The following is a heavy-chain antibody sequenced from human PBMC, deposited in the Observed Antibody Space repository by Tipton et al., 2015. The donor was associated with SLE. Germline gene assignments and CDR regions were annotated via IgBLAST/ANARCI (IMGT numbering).Heavy chain of an antibody. CDR3: ARGGVVGIGGVAYSY. V-gene: IGHV1-2*02. CDR2: INPNSGDT. J-gene: IGHJ4*02. CDR1: GYTFTDHY. Sequence: QLVQSGVEVKKPGASVKVSCKASGYTFTDHYIHWVRQAPGQGLEWMGWINPNSGDTKYSERFQGRITMTRDTSISTAYMELSRLRSDDTAVYYCARGGVVGIGGVAYSYWGQGILVSVSS. D-gene: IGHD3-22*01.